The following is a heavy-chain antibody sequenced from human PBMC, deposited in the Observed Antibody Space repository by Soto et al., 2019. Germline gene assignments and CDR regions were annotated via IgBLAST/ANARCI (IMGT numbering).Heavy chain of an antibody. Sequence: ASVKVSCKASGYTFTGYYMHWVRQAPGQGLEWMGWINPNSGGTNYAQKFQGWVTMTRDTSISTAYMELSRLRSDDTAVYYCARGRGLVVVPAAILDDWFDPWGQGTLVTVSS. CDR2: INPNSGGT. CDR1: GYTFTGYY. D-gene: IGHD2-2*02. V-gene: IGHV1-2*04. CDR3: ARGRGLVVVPAAILDDWFDP. J-gene: IGHJ5*02.